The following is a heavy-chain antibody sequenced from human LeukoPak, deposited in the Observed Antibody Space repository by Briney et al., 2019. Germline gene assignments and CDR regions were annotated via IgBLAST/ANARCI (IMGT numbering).Heavy chain of an antibody. CDR2: VNPKSGDT. Sequence: ASVKVSCXASGYTFTGYYLHWVRRAPGQGLEWMGRVNPKSGDTLYAQKFQGRVTMIRDTSISTVYMKLSGLRSDDTAVYYCARDPTVTGYWGQGTLVTVSS. D-gene: IGHD4-17*01. V-gene: IGHV1-2*06. CDR3: ARDPTVTGY. J-gene: IGHJ4*02. CDR1: GYTFTGYY.